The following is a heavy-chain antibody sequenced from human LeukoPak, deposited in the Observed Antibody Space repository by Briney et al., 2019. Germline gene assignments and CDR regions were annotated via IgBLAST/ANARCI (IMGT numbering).Heavy chain of an antibody. CDR2: IYHSGST. D-gene: IGHD2-2*01. CDR1: GGSISSGGYS. J-gene: IGHJ5*02. V-gene: IGHV4-30-2*01. Sequence: SETLSLTCAVSGGSISSGGYSWSWIRQPPGKGLEWIGYIYHSGSTYCNPSLKSRVTISVDTSKNQFSLKLSSVTAADTAVYYCARRYCSSTSCYENWFDPWGQGTLVTVSS. CDR3: ARRYCSSTSCYENWFDP.